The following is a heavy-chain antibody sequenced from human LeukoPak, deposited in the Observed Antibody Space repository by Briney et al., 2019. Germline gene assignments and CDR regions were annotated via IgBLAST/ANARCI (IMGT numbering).Heavy chain of an antibody. Sequence: PSETLSLTCTVSGGSISSYYWSWIRQPPGKGLEWIGYIYYSGSTNYNPSLKSRVTISVDTSKNQFSLKLSSVTAADTAVYYCAREPGGQYNFDHWGQGTLVTVSS. CDR2: IYYSGST. D-gene: IGHD3-16*01. V-gene: IGHV4-59*12. J-gene: IGHJ4*02. CDR3: AREPGGQYNFDH. CDR1: GGSISSYY.